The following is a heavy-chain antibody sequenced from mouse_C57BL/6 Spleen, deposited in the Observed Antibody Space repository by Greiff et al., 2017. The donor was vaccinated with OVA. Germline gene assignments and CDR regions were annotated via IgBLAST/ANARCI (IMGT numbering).Heavy chain of an antibody. Sequence: EVQLQQSGPELVKPGASVKISCKASGYTFTDYYMNWVKQSHGKSLEWIGDINPNNGGTSYNQKFKGKATLTVDKSSSTAYMELRSLTSEDSAVYYCARLHDGYDYWGQGTTLTVSS. V-gene: IGHV1-26*01. CDR1: GYTFTDYY. CDR3: ARLHDGYDY. D-gene: IGHD2-3*01. CDR2: INPNNGGT. J-gene: IGHJ2*01.